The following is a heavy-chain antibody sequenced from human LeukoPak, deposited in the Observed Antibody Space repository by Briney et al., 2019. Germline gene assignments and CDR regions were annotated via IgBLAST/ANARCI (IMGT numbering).Heavy chain of an antibody. Sequence: SETLSLTCTVSGGSIISSSYYWGWIRQPPGRGLEWIGNIYYSGNPYYNPSLKSRVTISVDTSKNLFSLKLSSVTAADTAVYYCARHENGDNYFDNWRQGTLVSVSA. V-gene: IGHV4-39*01. CDR3: ARHENGDNYFDN. J-gene: IGHJ4*02. D-gene: IGHD3-10*01. CDR1: GGSIISSSYY. CDR2: IYYSGNP.